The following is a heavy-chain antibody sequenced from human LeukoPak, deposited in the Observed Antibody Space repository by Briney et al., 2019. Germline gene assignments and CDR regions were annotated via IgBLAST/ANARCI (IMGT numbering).Heavy chain of an antibody. CDR1: GFPFSAHW. Sequence: GGSLRLSRATSGFPFSAHWMSWVRLAPGKGLEWVANIEKDGSDIHYADSVRGRFTISRDNTQRSQWLQMNSLRAEDTAVYYCATNTDYRFDYWGQGILVTVSS. J-gene: IGHJ4*02. V-gene: IGHV3-7*01. CDR2: IEKDGSDI. CDR3: ATNTDYRFDY. D-gene: IGHD3-16*01.